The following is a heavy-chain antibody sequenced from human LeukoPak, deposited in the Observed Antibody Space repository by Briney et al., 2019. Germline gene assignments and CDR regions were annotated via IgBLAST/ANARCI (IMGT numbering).Heavy chain of an antibody. D-gene: IGHD3-10*01. V-gene: IGHV1-46*01. CDR2: INPSGGST. CDR1: GYTFTSYY. CDR3: ARGGSITMVREVKSQFDY. J-gene: IGHJ4*02. Sequence: ASVKVSCKASGYTFTSYYMHWVRQAPGQGLEWMGIINPSGGSTSYAQKFQGRVTMTRDTSTSTVYMELSSLRSEDTAVYYCARGGSITMVREVKSQFDYWGQGTLVTVSS.